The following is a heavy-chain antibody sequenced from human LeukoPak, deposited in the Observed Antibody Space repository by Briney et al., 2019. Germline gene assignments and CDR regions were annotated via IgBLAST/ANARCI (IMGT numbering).Heavy chain of an antibody. J-gene: IGHJ4*02. Sequence: GGSLRLSCAASGFAFRSYAMSWVRQAPGKGLEWVSLISDSGDKAYYADSVKGRFTISRDNSKNTPFLQLNSLRAEDTAVYYCAKAGADNSVYRHFDYWGQGTLVTVSS. CDR2: ISDSGDKA. CDR1: GFAFRSYA. D-gene: IGHD3-22*01. CDR3: AKAGADNSVYRHFDY. V-gene: IGHV3-23*01.